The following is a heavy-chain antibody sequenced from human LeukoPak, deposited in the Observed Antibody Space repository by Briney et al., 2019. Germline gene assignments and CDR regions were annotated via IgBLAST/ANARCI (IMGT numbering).Heavy chain of an antibody. CDR2: IIPIFGTA. CDR3: ATVVYGDYHFDY. J-gene: IGHJ4*02. V-gene: IGHV1-69*05. D-gene: IGHD4-17*01. CDR1: GGTFSSYA. Sequence: SVKVSCKASGGTFSSYAISWVRQAPGQGLEWMGGIIPIFGTANYAQKFQGRVTITTDESTSTAYMELSSLRSEDTAVYYCATVVYGDYHFDYWGQGTLVTVSS.